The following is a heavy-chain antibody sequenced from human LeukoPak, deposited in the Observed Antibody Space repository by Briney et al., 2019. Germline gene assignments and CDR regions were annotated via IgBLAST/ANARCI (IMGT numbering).Heavy chain of an antibody. CDR2: INPSGGST. J-gene: IGHJ4*02. CDR1: GYTFTSYY. V-gene: IGHV1-46*01. CDR3: ARDPGSSGLIYYFDY. D-gene: IGHD6-19*01. Sequence: ASVKVSCKASGYTFTSYYMHWVRQAPGQGLEWMGIINPSGGSTSYAQKFQGRVTMTRDTSTSTAYMGLRSLRSDDTAVYYCARDPGSSGLIYYFDYWGQGTLVTVSS.